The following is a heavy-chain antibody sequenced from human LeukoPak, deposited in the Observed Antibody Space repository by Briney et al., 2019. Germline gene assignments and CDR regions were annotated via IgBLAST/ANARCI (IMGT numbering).Heavy chain of an antibody. J-gene: IGHJ4*02. CDR1: GYTFTSYY. D-gene: IGHD6-13*01. V-gene: IGHV1-46*01. CDR2: INPSGGST. CDR3: ARDLSGIAAAGTLDY. Sequence: ASVKVSCKASGYTFTSYYMHWVRQAPGQGLEWMGIINPSGGSTNYAQKFQGRVTMTRDMSTSTVYMELSSLRSEGTAVYYCARDLSGIAAAGTLDYWGQGTLVTVSS.